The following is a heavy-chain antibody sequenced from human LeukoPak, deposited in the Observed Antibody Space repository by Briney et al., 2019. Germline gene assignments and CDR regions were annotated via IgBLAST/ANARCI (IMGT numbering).Heavy chain of an antibody. Sequence: SETLSLTCTVSSASITSSPYFWGWIRQSPGKGLEWIGSIYYSGSTYYNPSLKSRVTISVDTSKNQFSLKLSSVTAADTAVYYCARRPDIVVVPAALGWFDPWGQGTLVTVSS. D-gene: IGHD2-2*01. CDR2: IYYSGST. V-gene: IGHV4-39*01. CDR3: ARRPDIVVVPAALGWFDP. J-gene: IGHJ5*02. CDR1: SASITSSPYF.